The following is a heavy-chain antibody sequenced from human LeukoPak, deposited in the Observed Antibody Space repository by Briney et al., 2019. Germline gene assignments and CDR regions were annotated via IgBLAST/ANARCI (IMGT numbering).Heavy chain of an antibody. V-gene: IGHV3-7*01. CDR2: IKQDGSAG. CDR1: GFTFSISW. CDR3: AGVRAGNWFDP. Sequence: GESLRLSCAASGFTFSISWMSWVRQAPGKGLEWVAHIKQDGSAGNSVDSVKGRFTISRDNAKTTLDLQMNSLSVEDTAVYYWAGVRAGNWFDPWGQGTLVTVSS. D-gene: IGHD6-19*01. J-gene: IGHJ5*02.